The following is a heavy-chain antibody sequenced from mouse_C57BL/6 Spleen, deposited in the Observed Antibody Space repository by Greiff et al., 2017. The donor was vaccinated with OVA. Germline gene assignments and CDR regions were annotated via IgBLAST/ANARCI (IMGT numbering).Heavy chain of an antibody. V-gene: IGHV1-15*01. Sequence: SGAELVRPGASVTLSCKASGYTFTDYEMHWVKQTPVHGLEWIGAIDPETGGTAYNQKFKGKAILTADKSSSTAYMELRSLTSEDSAVYYCTRWLLLYAMDYWGQGTSVTVSS. CDR1: GYTFTDYE. J-gene: IGHJ4*01. CDR3: TRWLLLYAMDY. CDR2: IDPETGGT. D-gene: IGHD2-3*01.